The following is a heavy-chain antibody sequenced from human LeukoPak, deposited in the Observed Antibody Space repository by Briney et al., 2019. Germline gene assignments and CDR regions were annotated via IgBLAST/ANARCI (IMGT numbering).Heavy chain of an antibody. D-gene: IGHD3-16*01. Sequence: PSETLSLTCTVSGGSISSYYWSWIRQPAGKGLEWIGRIYTSGSTNYNPSLKSRVTISVDKSKNQFSLKVSSVTAADTAVYYCARGGGNGDENWFDPWGQGTLVTVSS. CDR3: ARGGGNGDENWFDP. J-gene: IGHJ5*02. CDR1: GGSISSYY. V-gene: IGHV4-4*07. CDR2: IYTSGST.